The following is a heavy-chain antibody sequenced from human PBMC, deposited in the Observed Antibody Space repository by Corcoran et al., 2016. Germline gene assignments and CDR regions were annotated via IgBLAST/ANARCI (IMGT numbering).Heavy chain of an antibody. J-gene: IGHJ3*02. D-gene: IGHD2-21*02. CDR2: INPNSGGT. Sequence: QVQLVQSGAEVKKPGASVKVSCKASGYTFTGYYMHWVRQAPGQGLEWMGWINPNSGGTNYAQKFQGRVTMTRDTSISTAYMELSRLRSDDTAVYYCARDLFGGIVVVTAGAFDIWGQGTMVTVSS. CDR3: ARDLFGGIVVVTAGAFDI. V-gene: IGHV1-2*02. CDR1: GYTFTGYY.